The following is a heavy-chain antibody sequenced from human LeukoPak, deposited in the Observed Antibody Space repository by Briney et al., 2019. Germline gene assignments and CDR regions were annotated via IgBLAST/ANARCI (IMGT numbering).Heavy chain of an antibody. V-gene: IGHV3-49*04. CDR3: TRVLGGSSSPLTIDY. CDR2: IRSKAYGGTT. J-gene: IGHJ4*02. Sequence: AGRSLRLSCTASGFTFGDYAMSWVRQAPGKGLEWVGFIRSKAYGGTTEYAASVKGRFTISRDDSKSIAYLKMNSLKTEDTAVYYCTRVLGGSSSPLTIDYWGQGTLVTVSS. D-gene: IGHD6-13*01. CDR1: GFTFGDYA.